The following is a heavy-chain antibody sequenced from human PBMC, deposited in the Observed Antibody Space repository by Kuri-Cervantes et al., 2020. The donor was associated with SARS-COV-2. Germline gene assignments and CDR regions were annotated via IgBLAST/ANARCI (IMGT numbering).Heavy chain of an antibody. CDR3: TRLRGSGTSDYYYYGMDV. J-gene: IGHJ6*02. CDR1: GFTFSNAW. V-gene: IGHV3-73*01. CDR2: IKSKTDNYAT. D-gene: IGHD3-10*01. Sequence: GESLKISCAASGFTFSNAWMNWVRQAPGKGLEWVGRIKSKTDNYATAYAASVKGRFTISRDDSKNTSYLQMNSLKTEDTAVYYCTRLRGSGTSDYYYYGMDVWGQGTTVTVSS.